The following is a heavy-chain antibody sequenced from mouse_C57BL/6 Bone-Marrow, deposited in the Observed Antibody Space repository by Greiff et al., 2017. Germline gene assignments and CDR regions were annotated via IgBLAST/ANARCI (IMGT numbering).Heavy chain of an antibody. V-gene: IGHV1-52*01. D-gene: IGHD2-4*01. CDR1: GYTFTSYW. CDR2: IDPSDSET. Sequence: VKLQEPGAELVRPGSSVKLSCKASGYTFTSYWMHWVKQRPIQGLEWIGNIDPSDSETHYNQKFKDKATLTVDKSSSTAYMQLSSLTSEDSAVYYCARSIIYFDYWGQGTTLTVSS. CDR3: ARSIIYFDY. J-gene: IGHJ2*01.